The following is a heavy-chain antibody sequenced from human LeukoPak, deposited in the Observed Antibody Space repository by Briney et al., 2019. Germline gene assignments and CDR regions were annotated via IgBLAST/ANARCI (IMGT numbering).Heavy chain of an antibody. CDR1: GYTFTSYD. J-gene: IGHJ4*02. Sequence: ASVKVSCKASGYTFTSYDINWVRQAPGQGLEWMGWISAYNGNTNYAQKLQGRVTMTTDTSTSTAYMELRSLRSDDTAVYYCARVPRWFAGATITSPSPLFDYWGQGTLVIVSS. CDR3: ARVPRWFAGATITSPSPLFDY. V-gene: IGHV1-18*01. D-gene: IGHD1-26*01. CDR2: ISAYNGNT.